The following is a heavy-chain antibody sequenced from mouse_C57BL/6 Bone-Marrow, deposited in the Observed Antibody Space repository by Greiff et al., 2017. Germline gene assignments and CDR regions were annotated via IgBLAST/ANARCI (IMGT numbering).Heavy chain of an antibody. CDR2: INPGSGGT. CDR1: GYAFTNYL. CDR3: ARSRGTTVVYFDY. V-gene: IGHV1-54*01. Sequence: QVQLQQSGAELVRPGTSVKVSCKASGYAFTNYLIEWVKQRPGQGLEWIGVINPGSGGTNYNEKFKGKATLTADKSSSTAYIQLSSLTSEDSAVYFCARSRGTTVVYFDYWGQGTTLTVSS. J-gene: IGHJ2*01. D-gene: IGHD1-1*01.